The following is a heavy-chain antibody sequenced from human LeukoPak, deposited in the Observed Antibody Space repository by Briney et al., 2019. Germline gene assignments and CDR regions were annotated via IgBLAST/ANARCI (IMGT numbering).Heavy chain of an antibody. V-gene: IGHV3-64*04. CDR1: GFTFSSYI. D-gene: IGHD3-22*01. Sequence: GGSLRLSCSASGFTFSSYIMHWVRQAPGKGLEYVSAISSNGGSTYYADSVKGRFTISRDNAKNSLYLQMNSLRDEDTAVYYCSSESRYWGQGTLVIVSS. CDR2: ISSNGGST. J-gene: IGHJ4*02. CDR3: SSESRY.